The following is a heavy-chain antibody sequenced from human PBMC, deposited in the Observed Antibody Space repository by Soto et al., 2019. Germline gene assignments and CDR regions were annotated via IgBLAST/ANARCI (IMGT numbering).Heavy chain of an antibody. Sequence: GESLKISCEGSGYSLTTHWINWVRQMPGKGLEWMGRIDPSQSYFNYSPSFQGQVTISADKSISTAYLQWSSLKASDTAMYYWARRRYSRSSGDDYWGQGTLVTVSS. J-gene: IGHJ4*02. D-gene: IGHD6-6*01. CDR3: ARRRYSRSSGDDY. CDR1: GYSLTTHW. V-gene: IGHV5-10-1*04. CDR2: IDPSQSYF.